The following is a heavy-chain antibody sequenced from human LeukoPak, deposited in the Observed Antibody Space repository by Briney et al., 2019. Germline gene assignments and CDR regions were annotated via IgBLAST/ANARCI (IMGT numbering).Heavy chain of an antibody. V-gene: IGHV3-48*01. CDR3: ARGQYYYDSSGYYEDAFDI. Sequence: QTGGCLRLSCAASGFTFSTYSINWIRQAPGKGLEWVSYINSIRTTYYADSVAGRLTISRDNAKNSVYLQLNSLRVEDTAVYYCARGQYYYDSSGYYEDAFDIWGQGTMVTVSS. D-gene: IGHD3-22*01. J-gene: IGHJ3*02. CDR2: INSIRTT. CDR1: GFTFSTYS.